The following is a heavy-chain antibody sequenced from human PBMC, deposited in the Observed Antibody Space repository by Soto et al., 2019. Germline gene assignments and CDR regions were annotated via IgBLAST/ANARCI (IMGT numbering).Heavy chain of an antibody. V-gene: IGHV3-33*01. CDR3: SRELGYSYGPRYY. D-gene: IGHD5-18*01. Sequence: PGGSLRLSCAASGFTFSSYGMHWVRQAPGKGLEWVAVIWYDGSNKYYADSVKGRFTISRDNSKNTLYLQMNSLRAEDTAVYYCSRELGYSYGPRYYWGQGTLVTVSS. J-gene: IGHJ4*02. CDR2: IWYDGSNK. CDR1: GFTFSSYG.